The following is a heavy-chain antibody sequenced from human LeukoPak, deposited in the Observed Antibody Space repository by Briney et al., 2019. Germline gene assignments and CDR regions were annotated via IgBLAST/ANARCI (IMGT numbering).Heavy chain of an antibody. V-gene: IGHV3-7*01. D-gene: IGHD3-22*01. CDR1: GFTFSSYW. J-gene: IGHJ3*02. CDR3: ARDGVVVNDAFDI. CDR2: IKQDGSEK. Sequence: PGGSLRLSCAASGFTFSSYWMSWVRQAPGKGLEWVANIKQDGSEKYYVDSVKGRFTISRDNAKNSLYLQMNSLRAEDTAVYYCARDGVVVNDAFDIWGQGTMVTVSS.